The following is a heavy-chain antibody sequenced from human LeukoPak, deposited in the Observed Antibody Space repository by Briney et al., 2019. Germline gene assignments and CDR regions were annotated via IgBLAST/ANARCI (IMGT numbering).Heavy chain of an antibody. J-gene: IGHJ5*02. CDR2: MNPNSGNT. CDR1: GGTFSSYA. CDR3: ARVGYSGYDQP. V-gene: IGHV1-8*02. Sequence: ASVKVSCKASGGTFSSYAISWVRQATGQGLEWMGWMNPNSGNTGYAQKFQGRVTMTRNTSISTAYMELSSLRSEDTAVYYCARVGYSGYDQPWGQGTLVTVSS. D-gene: IGHD5-12*01.